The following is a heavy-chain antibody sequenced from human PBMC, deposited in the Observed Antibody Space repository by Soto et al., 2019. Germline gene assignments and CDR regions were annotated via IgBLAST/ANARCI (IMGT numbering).Heavy chain of an antibody. V-gene: IGHV3-21*01. D-gene: IGHD3-22*01. J-gene: IGHJ4*02. CDR2: ISSSSSYI. CDR3: ARDRGWNYYDSSGRGDFDY. CDR1: GFTFSSYS. Sequence: EVQLVESGGGLVKPGWSLRLSCAASGFTFSSYSMNWVRQAPGKGLEWVSSISSSSSYIYYADSVKGRFTISRDNAKNSLYLQKNSLRAEDTAVYYCARDRGWNYYDSSGRGDFDYWGQGTLVTVSS.